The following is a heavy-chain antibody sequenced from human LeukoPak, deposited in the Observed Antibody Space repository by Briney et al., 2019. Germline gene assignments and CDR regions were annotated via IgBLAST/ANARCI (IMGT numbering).Heavy chain of an antibody. CDR3: ARDLTYYDILTGYYTSHYFDY. D-gene: IGHD3-9*01. V-gene: IGHV3-21*01. Sequence: PGGSLRLSCAASGFTFSSYNMNWVRQAPGKGLEWVSSISSSSSYIYYADSVKGRFTISRDNAKNSLYLQMNSLRAEDTAVYYCARDLTYYDILTGYYTSHYFDYWGQGTLVTVSS. CDR1: GFTFSSYN. J-gene: IGHJ4*02. CDR2: ISSSSSYI.